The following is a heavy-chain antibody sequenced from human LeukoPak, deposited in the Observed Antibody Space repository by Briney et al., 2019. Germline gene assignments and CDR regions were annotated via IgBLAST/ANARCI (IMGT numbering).Heavy chain of an antibody. Sequence: SETLSLTCAVYGGSFSGYHWSWIRQPSGKGLEWIGEINHRGSTNYNPSLKSRVTMSVDTSKNQFSLKLSSVTAADTAVYYCARGRGAARFVTIEFDYWGQGALVTVSS. V-gene: IGHV4-34*01. CDR2: INHRGST. CDR3: ARGRGAARFVTIEFDY. J-gene: IGHJ4*02. CDR1: GGSFSGYH. D-gene: IGHD6-6*01.